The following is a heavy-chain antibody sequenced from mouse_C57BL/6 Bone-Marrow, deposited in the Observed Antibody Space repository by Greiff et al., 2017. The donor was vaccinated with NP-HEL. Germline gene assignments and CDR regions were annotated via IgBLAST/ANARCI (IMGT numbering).Heavy chain of an antibody. CDR3: ARSGNWDLDY. D-gene: IGHD4-1*01. CDR1: GYTFTDYY. J-gene: IGHJ2*01. V-gene: IGHV1-26*01. CDR2: INPNNGGT. Sequence: EVKLQQSGPELVKPGASVKISCKASGYTFTDYYMNWVKQSHGKSLEWIGDINPNNGGTSYNQKFKGKATLTVDKSSSTAYMELRSLTSEDSAVYYCARSGNWDLDYWGQGTTLTVSS.